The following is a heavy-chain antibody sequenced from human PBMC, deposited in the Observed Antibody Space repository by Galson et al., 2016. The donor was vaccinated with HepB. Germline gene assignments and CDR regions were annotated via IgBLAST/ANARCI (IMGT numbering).Heavy chain of an antibody. Sequence: SLRLSCAGSGFTSSSYGMTWVRQAPGKGLEDVSSISMSGGSRDYAESVKGRFTISRDNSRSTLFLQMNSLRVEDTGVYYCVRGSTAPDVWGKGTTVTVSS. CDR3: VRGSTAPDV. D-gene: IGHD3-16*01. CDR1: GFTSSSYG. CDR2: ISMSGGSR. V-gene: IGHV3-23*01. J-gene: IGHJ6*04.